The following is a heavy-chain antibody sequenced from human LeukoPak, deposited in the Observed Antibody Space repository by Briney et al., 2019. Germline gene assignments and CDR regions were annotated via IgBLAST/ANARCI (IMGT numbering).Heavy chain of an antibody. J-gene: IGHJ5*02. V-gene: IGHV3-30*02. CDR1: GFTFSSYS. D-gene: IGHD4-17*01. CDR3: ARDALGYGDYGAWFDP. CDR2: IRYDGSNK. Sequence: GGSLRLSCAASGFTFSSYSMHWVRQAPGKGLEWVAFIRYDGSNKYYADSVKGRFTISRDNAKNSLYLQMNSLRAEDTAVYYCARDALGYGDYGAWFDPWGQGTLVTVSS.